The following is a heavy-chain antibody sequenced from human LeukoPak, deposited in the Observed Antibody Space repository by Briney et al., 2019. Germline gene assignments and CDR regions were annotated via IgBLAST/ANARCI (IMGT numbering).Heavy chain of an antibody. CDR3: ARQSLPRSITMVRGAEGWFDP. CDR2: IIPIFGIA. J-gene: IGHJ5*02. Sequence: SVKVSCKASGGTFSSYAISWVRQAPGQGLEWMGRIIPIFGIANCAQKFQGRVTITADKSTSTAYMELSSLRSEDTAVYYCARQSLPRSITMVRGAEGWFDPWGQGTLVTVSS. D-gene: IGHD3-10*01. V-gene: IGHV1-69*04. CDR1: GGTFSSYA.